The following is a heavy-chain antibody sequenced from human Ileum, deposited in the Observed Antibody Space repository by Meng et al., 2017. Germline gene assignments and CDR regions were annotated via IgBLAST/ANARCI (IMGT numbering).Heavy chain of an antibody. CDR2: ISSSGSTI. Sequence: GGSLRLSCAASGFTFSDYYMSWIRQAPGKGLEWVSYISSSGSTIYYADSVKGRFTISRDNAKNSLYLQMNSLRAEDTAVYYCASDRHLSAYRQRDYFDYWGQGTLVTVSS. D-gene: IGHD6-25*01. CDR1: GFTFSDYY. J-gene: IGHJ4*02. V-gene: IGHV3-11*01. CDR3: ASDRHLSAYRQRDYFDY.